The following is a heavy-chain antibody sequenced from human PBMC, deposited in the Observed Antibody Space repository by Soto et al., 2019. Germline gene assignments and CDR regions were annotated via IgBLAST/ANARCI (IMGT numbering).Heavy chain of an antibody. CDR3: ATPVVRFLEWTTDY. V-gene: IGHV3-23*01. D-gene: IGHD3-3*01. CDR1: GITFSSYA. CDR2: VSGSGSNT. Sequence: DVQLLESGGALVQPGGSLRLSCAASGITFSSYAMSWVRQAPGKGLEWVSTVSGSGSNTYYADSVKGRFTISRDNSENTLYLQMISLRAEDMAIYYCATPVVRFLEWTTDYWGQGTLVTVSS. J-gene: IGHJ4*02.